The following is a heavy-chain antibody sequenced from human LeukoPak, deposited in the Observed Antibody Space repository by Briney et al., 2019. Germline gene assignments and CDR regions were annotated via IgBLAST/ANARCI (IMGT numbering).Heavy chain of an antibody. CDR1: GGSISSGSYY. Sequence: SQTLSLTCTVSGGSISSGSYYWSWIRQPAGKGLEWIGRIYTSGSTNYNPSLKSRVTISVDTSKNQFSLKLSSVTAADTAVYYCARVRIAAAYDAFDIWGQGTMVTVRS. J-gene: IGHJ3*02. CDR3: ARVRIAAAYDAFDI. CDR2: IYTSGST. D-gene: IGHD6-13*01. V-gene: IGHV4-61*02.